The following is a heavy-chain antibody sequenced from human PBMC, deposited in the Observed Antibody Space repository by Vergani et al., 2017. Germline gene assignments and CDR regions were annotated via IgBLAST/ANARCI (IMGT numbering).Heavy chain of an antibody. J-gene: IGHJ3*02. CDR2: IYTSGST. CDR3: ARDPKNIVVVPAAVVGAFDI. CDR1: GGSISSGSYY. Sequence: QVQLQESGPGLVKPSQTLSLTCTVSGGSISSGSYYWSWIRQPAGKGLEWIGRIYTSGSTNYNPSLKSRVTISVDTSKNQFSLKLSSVTAADTAVYYCARDPKNIVVVPAAVVGAFDIWGQGTMVTVSS. V-gene: IGHV4-61*02. D-gene: IGHD2-2*01.